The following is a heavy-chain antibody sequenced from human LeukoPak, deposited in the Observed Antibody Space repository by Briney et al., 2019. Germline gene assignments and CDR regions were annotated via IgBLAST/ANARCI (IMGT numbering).Heavy chain of an antibody. D-gene: IGHD3/OR15-3a*01. CDR2: GHYSGTT. CDR3: AXHGTGTXYPLDX. V-gene: IGHV4-59*08. J-gene: IGHJ4*02. CDR1: GVSINSHY. Sequence: SETLSLTCTVSGVSINSHYWSWIRQSPGKGLEWIAYGHYSGTTNYNPSLKSRVTISVDTSKNQFSLKLTSVSAADTAMYYFAXHGTGTXYPLDXWGLGTXVTVXS.